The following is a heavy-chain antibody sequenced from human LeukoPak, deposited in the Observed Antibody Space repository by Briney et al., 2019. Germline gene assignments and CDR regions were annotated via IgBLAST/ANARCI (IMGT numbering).Heavy chain of an antibody. D-gene: IGHD1-26*01. CDR3: AKGRGWEASYYYYYMDV. Sequence: PGGSLRLSCAASGFTFSSYAMHWVRQAPGKGLEWVAVISYDGSKKYYTDSVKGRFTISRDNSKNTLYLQMNSLRAGDTAVYYCAKGRGWEASYYYYYMDVWGKGTTVTISS. CDR1: GFTFSSYA. CDR2: ISYDGSKK. V-gene: IGHV3-30*04. J-gene: IGHJ6*03.